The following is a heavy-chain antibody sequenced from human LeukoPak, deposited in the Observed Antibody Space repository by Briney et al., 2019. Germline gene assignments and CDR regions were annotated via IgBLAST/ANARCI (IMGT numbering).Heavy chain of an antibody. CDR2: ISAYNGKT. D-gene: IGHD6-13*01. V-gene: IGHV1-18*04. J-gene: IGHJ5*01. CDR3: ARKSGVPAVGTRDWFDS. Sequence: ASVKVSCKASGYTFTSYYIHWVRQAPGQGLEWMGWISAYNGKTDYAQKFRGRATMTTDTSTSTASMELRSLRSDDTAVYYCARKSGVPAVGTRDWFDSWGQGTLVTVSS. CDR1: GYTFTSYY.